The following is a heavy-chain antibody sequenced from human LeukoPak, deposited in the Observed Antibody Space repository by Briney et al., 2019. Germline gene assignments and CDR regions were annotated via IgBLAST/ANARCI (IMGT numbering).Heavy chain of an antibody. D-gene: IGHD2-21*02. Sequence: GGSLRLSCAASGFTFSDYYMSWIRQAPGKGLEWVSYISSSGSTIYYADSVKGRFTISRDNAKNSLYLQMNSLRAEDTAVYYCAKDDGMTYCGGDCFSAFDIWGQGTMVTVSS. J-gene: IGHJ3*02. CDR2: ISSSGSTI. CDR1: GFTFSDYY. CDR3: AKDDGMTYCGGDCFSAFDI. V-gene: IGHV3-11*01.